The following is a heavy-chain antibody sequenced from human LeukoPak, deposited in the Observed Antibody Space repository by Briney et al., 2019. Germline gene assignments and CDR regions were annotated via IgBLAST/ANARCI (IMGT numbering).Heavy chain of an antibody. Sequence: GESLKISCKGSGYFFANYWIAWVRQMPGKGLEWMGTIYPGDSNIRYSPSFQGQVTISADKSISTAYLQWSSLKASDTAMYYCARSYYYDSSGYYPGIDYWGQGTLVTVSS. J-gene: IGHJ4*02. V-gene: IGHV5-51*01. CDR3: ARSYYYDSSGYYPGIDY. CDR1: GYFFANYW. D-gene: IGHD3-22*01. CDR2: IYPGDSNI.